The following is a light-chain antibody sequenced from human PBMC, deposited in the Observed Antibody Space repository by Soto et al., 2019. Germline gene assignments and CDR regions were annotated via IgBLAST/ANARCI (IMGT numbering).Light chain of an antibody. CDR2: DVI. CDR1: SSDVGGYDY. V-gene: IGLV2-14*01. CDR3: SSYTRSSISV. Sequence: QSVLTQPASVSGSPGQSITISCTGTSSDVGGYDYVSWYQHHPGKAPTLLIYDVINRPSGVSFRFSGSKSGNTASLTISGLQAEDEAEYYCSSYTRSSISVFGTGTKVTVL. J-gene: IGLJ1*01.